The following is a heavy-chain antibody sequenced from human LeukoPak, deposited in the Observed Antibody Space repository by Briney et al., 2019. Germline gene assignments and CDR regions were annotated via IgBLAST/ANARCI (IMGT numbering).Heavy chain of an antibody. CDR3: AREKDSSGYFYFVY. D-gene: IGHD3-22*01. J-gene: IGHJ4*02. Sequence: ASVKVSCKASGYTFTTYYIHWVRQAPGHGLERMGLINPSGGSTSYAQKFQGRLTMTRDTSTSTVYMELSSLRSEDTAVYYCAREKDSSGYFYFVYWGQGTLVTVSS. V-gene: IGHV1-46*01. CDR2: INPSGGST. CDR1: GYTFTTYY.